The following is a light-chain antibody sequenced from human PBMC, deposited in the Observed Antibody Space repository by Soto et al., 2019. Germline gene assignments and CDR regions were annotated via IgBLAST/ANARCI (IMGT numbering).Light chain of an antibody. CDR3: SSYAGAVV. J-gene: IGLJ2*01. V-gene: IGLV2-23*01. Sequence: QSALTQPASVSGSPGQSITLSCTGTNYYLVSWYQHHPGKAPKLMIYEGYQRPSGVSDRFSGSQSGNTASLTISGLQAEDEADYYCSSYAGAVVFGGGTKVTVL. CDR2: EGY. CDR1: NYYL.